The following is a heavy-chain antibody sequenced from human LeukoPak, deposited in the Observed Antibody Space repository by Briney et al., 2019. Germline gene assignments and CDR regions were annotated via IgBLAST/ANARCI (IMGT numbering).Heavy chain of an antibody. V-gene: IGHV1-46*01. D-gene: IGHD3-22*01. CDR1: GYTFTSYY. Sequence: GASVKVPCKASGYTFTSYYMHWVRQAPGQGLEWMGIINPSGGSTSYAQKFQGRVTMTRDMSTSTVYMELSSLRSEDTAVYYCARDNVYYDSSGAELDYWGQGTQVTVSS. J-gene: IGHJ4*02. CDR2: INPSGGST. CDR3: ARDNVYYDSSGAELDY.